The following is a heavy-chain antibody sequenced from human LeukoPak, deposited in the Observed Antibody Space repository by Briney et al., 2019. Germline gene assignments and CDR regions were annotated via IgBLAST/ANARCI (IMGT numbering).Heavy chain of an antibody. Sequence: SETLSLTCSVSGGSISAYYWSWIRQPAGKGLEWIGRVYRTGNTNYNPSLQSRVTMSVDTSKNQISLRLRSVTAADTAVYFCARDDFEYSVHYGMDVWGQGTALTVSS. J-gene: IGHJ6*02. D-gene: IGHD3-9*01. CDR1: GGSISAYY. CDR3: ARDDFEYSVHYGMDV. CDR2: VYRTGNT. V-gene: IGHV4-4*07.